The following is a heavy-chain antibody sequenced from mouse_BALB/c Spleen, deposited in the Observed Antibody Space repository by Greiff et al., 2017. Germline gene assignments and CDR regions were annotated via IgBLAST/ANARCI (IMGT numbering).Heavy chain of an antibody. J-gene: IGHJ2*01. CDR2: INPSNGGT. Sequence: VQLQQSGAELVKPGASVKLSCKASGYTFTSYYMYWVKQRPGQGLEWIGEINPSNGGTNFNEKFKSKATLTVDKSSSTAYMQLSSLTSEDSAVYYCTRGDGYYKSYFDYWGQGTTLTVSS. V-gene: IGHV1S81*02. CDR1: GYTFTSYY. CDR3: TRGDGYYKSYFDY. D-gene: IGHD2-3*01.